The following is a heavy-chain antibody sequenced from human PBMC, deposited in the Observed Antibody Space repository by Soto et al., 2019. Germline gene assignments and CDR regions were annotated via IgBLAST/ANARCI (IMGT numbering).Heavy chain of an antibody. D-gene: IGHD6-19*01. J-gene: IGHJ4*02. CDR2: TKKQAAGGTT. Sequence: PGGFLRLSCAASGSIFSEAWMTWVRQAPGKGREWVGLTKKQAAGGTTDYAAPLQDRFTISTDDSKNTLYAQMSSLKSEDTAVYYGRTQWVDWGQGTLVTVSS. CDR3: RTQWVD. CDR1: GSIFSEAW. V-gene: IGHV3-15*01.